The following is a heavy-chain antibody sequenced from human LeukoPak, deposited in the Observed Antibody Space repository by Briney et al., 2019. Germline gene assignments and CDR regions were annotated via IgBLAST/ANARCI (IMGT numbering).Heavy chain of an antibody. D-gene: IGHD6-13*01. J-gene: IGHJ5*02. CDR1: GFTFSSYG. CDR2: ISYDGSNK. CDR3: AKDLAIAAGSFDP. V-gene: IGHV3-30*18. Sequence: QPGGSLRLSCAAPGFTFSSYGMHWVRQAPGKGLEWVAVISYDGSNKYYADSVKGRFTISRDNSKNTLYLQMNSLRAEDTAVYYCAKDLAIAAGSFDPWGQGTLVTVSS.